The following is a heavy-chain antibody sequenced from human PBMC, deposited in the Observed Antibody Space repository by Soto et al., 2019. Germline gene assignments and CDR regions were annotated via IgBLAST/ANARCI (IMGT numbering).Heavy chain of an antibody. D-gene: IGHD1-26*01. Sequence: PGGSLRLSCAASGFTFSSYAMSWVRQAPGKGLEWVSAISGSGGSTYYADSVKGRFTISRDNYKNTLYLQMNSLRAEDTAVYYCAKVRRYSGSYYYFDYWGQGTLVTVS. CDR1: GFTFSSYA. CDR2: ISGSGGST. V-gene: IGHV3-23*01. J-gene: IGHJ4*02. CDR3: AKVRRYSGSYYYFDY.